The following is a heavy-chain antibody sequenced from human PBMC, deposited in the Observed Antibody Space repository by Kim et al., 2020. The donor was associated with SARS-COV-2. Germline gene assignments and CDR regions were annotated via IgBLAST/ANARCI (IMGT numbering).Heavy chain of an antibody. V-gene: IGHV1-24*01. Sequence: ASVKVSCKVSGYTLTELSMHWVRQAPGKGLEWMGGFDPEDGETIYAQKFQGRVTMTEDTSTDTAYMELSSLRSEDTAVYYCATLRRGMSVTTYYYGMDVWGQGTTVTVSS. CDR3: ATLRRGMSVTTYYYGMDV. J-gene: IGHJ6*02. CDR1: GYTLTELS. D-gene: IGHD4-4*01. CDR2: FDPEDGET.